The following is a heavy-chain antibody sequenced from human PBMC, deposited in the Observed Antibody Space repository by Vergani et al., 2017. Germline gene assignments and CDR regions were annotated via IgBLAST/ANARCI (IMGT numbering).Heavy chain of an antibody. D-gene: IGHD2-21*01. CDR1: GGSMSDFY. Sequence: QVHLQESVPGVVKPSDTLSLTCTVSGGSMSDFYWTWIRQPAGRGLEWIGRIYPNGNGNYNESLRSRLTMSIDTSRSQFSLSLSSVTAADTAVYYCARGNCGVNFAKYNRLAPWGRGILVTVSS. CDR2: IYPNGNG. J-gene: IGHJ5*02. CDR3: ARGNCGVNFAKYNRLAP. V-gene: IGHV4-4*07.